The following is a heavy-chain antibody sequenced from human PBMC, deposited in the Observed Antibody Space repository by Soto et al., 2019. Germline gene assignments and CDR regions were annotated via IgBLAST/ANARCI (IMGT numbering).Heavy chain of an antibody. CDR2: FEPEEDET. CDR1: GYTFTDLS. D-gene: IGHD1-26*01. CDR3: ATFIGLGKWGHTSRFSFGMDE. V-gene: IGHV1-24*01. J-gene: IGHJ6*02. Sequence: AAVKCSFKISGYTFTDLSVHWVRQAPGKGLDCMGGFEPEEDETIYAQKFKGRVAMTEDTSTDKAYMELSSLRSEDTAMYSCATFIGLGKWGHTSRFSFGMDEWGQCTAVTVSS.